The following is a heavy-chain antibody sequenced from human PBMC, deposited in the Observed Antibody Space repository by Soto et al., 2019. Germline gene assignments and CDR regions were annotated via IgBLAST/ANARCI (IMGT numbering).Heavy chain of an antibody. Sequence: EVHLLESGGDLVQPGGSLRLSCAASGFTFSTYAMNWVRQVPGRGLDWVSGIIGSGTIIEYADSVKGRFTISRDNSKNTLFLQMNSLRVEDTAIYYCAKDVRPDGYWDLDYWGQGTLVTVSS. CDR2: IIGSGTII. D-gene: IGHD5-12*01. CDR1: GFTFSTYA. J-gene: IGHJ4*02. CDR3: AKDVRPDGYWDLDY. V-gene: IGHV3-23*01.